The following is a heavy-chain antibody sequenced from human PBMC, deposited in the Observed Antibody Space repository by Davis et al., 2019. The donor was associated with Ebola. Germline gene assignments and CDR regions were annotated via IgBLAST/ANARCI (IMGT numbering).Heavy chain of an antibody. CDR3: ARDDWNQNWFDP. V-gene: IGHV1-69*06. CDR1: GGTFSSYA. J-gene: IGHJ5*02. Sequence: SVTVSCKASGGTFSSYAISWVRQAPGQGLEWMGGIIPIFGTANYAQKFQGRVTITADKSTSTAYMELSSLRSEDTAVYYCARDDWNQNWFDPWGQGTLVTVSS. D-gene: IGHD1-1*01. CDR2: IIPIFGTA.